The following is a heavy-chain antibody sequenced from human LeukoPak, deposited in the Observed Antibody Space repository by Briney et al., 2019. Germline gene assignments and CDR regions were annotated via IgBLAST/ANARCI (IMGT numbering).Heavy chain of an antibody. CDR2: IYLGDSDT. V-gene: IGHV5-51*01. Sequence: KLGESLKISCKGAGYSFTSSWIAWVRQMPGKGLEWMGIIYLGDSDTRYSPSFQGQVTISADKSISTAYLQWSSLKASDTALYFCVYCSGGSSSYGMDVWGQGTTVTVSS. J-gene: IGHJ6*02. CDR1: GYSFTSSW. D-gene: IGHD2-15*01. CDR3: VYCSGGSSSYGMDV.